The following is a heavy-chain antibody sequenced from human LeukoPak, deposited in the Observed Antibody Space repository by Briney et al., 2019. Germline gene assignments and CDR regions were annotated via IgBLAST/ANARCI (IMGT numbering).Heavy chain of an antibody. CDR1: GFTITSYV. CDR3: VRDRGTYRPIDY. J-gene: IGHJ4*02. CDR2: ISYTGTYI. D-gene: IGHD1-26*01. V-gene: IGHV3-21*04. Sequence: GGSLRLSCTASGFTITSYVTSWVRQAPGKGLEWVSSISYTGTYIYYADSVKGRFTISRDNAQNSLYLQMNSLRAEDTAIYYCVRDRGTYRPIDYWGQGTLVTVSS.